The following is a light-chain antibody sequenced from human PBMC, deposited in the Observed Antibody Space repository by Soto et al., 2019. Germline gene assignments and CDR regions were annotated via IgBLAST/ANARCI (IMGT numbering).Light chain of an antibody. V-gene: IGKV4-1*01. J-gene: IGKJ2*01. CDR1: QGGLYTSNNKNY. Sequence: DIVMTQSPDSLAVSLGERATINCKSSQGGLYTSNNKNYLAWYQQKPGQPPKLLFYWASSRDSGVPDRFNGSGSGTDFTLAISSLQAEDVAVYYCQQYYSTPYTFGQGTKLEIK. CDR3: QQYYSTPYT. CDR2: WAS.